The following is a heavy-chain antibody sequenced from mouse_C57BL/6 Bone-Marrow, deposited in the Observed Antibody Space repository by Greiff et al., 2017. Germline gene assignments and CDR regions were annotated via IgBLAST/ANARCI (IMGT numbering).Heavy chain of an antibody. Sequence: EVKLVESGGGLVKPGGSLKLSCAASGFTFSDYGMHWVRQAPEKGLEWVAYISSGRSTIYYADTVKGRFTISRDNAKNTLFLQMTSLRSEDTAMYYCANAYAMDYWGQGTSVTVSS. J-gene: IGHJ4*01. CDR2: ISSGRSTI. CDR1: GFTFSDYG. CDR3: ANAYAMDY. V-gene: IGHV5-17*01.